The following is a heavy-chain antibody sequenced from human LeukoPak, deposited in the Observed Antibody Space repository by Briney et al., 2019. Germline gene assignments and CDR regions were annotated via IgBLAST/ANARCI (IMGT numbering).Heavy chain of an antibody. Sequence: GASVKVSCKASGYTFTSYGISWVRQAPGQGLEWMGWVSAYNGNTNYAQKLQGRVTMTTDTSTSTAYMELRSLRSDDTAVYYCARRITMVRGVTSSRGYYYYMDVWGKGTTVTVSS. D-gene: IGHD3-10*01. CDR3: ARRITMVRGVTSSRGYYYYMDV. CDR1: GYTFTSYG. V-gene: IGHV1-18*01. J-gene: IGHJ6*03. CDR2: VSAYNGNT.